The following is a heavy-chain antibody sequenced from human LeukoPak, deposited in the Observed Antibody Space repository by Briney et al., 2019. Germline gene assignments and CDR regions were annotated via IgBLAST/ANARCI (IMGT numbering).Heavy chain of an antibody. CDR3: ARDLPRVVVVPAARFDP. V-gene: IGHV3-11*04. J-gene: IGHJ5*02. D-gene: IGHD2-2*01. CDR1: GFTFSDYY. Sequence: GGSLRLSCAASGFTFSDYYMSWIRQAPGKGLEWVSYISSSGSTIYYADSVKGRFTISRDNAKNSLYLQMNSLRAEDTAVYYCARDLPRVVVVPAARFDPWGQGTLVTVSS. CDR2: ISSSGSTI.